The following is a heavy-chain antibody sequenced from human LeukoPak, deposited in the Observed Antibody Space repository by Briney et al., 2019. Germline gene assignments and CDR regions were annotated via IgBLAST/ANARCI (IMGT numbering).Heavy chain of an antibody. CDR3: ATDEGG. J-gene: IGHJ4*02. D-gene: IGHD1-26*01. CDR1: GYSFTRYY. V-gene: IGHV1-2*02. Sequence: GASVRVPCKASGYSFTRYYVQWVRQAPGQGLEWVGWINPNTGDTNYAQTFQGRVTMTRDTSVSTAYMELSGLRFDDTAVYHCATDEGGWGQGTLVTVSS. CDR2: INPNTGDT.